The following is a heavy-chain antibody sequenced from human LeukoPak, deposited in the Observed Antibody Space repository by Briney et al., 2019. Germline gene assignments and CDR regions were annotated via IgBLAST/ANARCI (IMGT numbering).Heavy chain of an antibody. Sequence: GASVKVSCKASGYTFTSYYMHWVRQAPGQGLEWMGIINPSGGSTSYAQKFQGRVTMTRDTSTGTVFMQLSSLRSEDTAVYYCARAYYYGSGGMDVWGQGTTVTVSS. CDR2: INPSGGST. J-gene: IGHJ6*02. CDR1: GYTFTSYY. D-gene: IGHD3-10*01. CDR3: ARAYYYGSGGMDV. V-gene: IGHV1-46*01.